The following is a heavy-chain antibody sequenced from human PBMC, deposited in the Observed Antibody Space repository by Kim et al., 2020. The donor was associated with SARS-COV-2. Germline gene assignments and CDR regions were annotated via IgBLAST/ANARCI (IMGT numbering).Heavy chain of an antibody. V-gene: IGHV4-59*01. D-gene: IGHD3-3*01. CDR1: GGSISSYY. J-gene: IGHJ6*02. CDR3: ARSHFERITIFGVVIIAAMDV. Sequence: SETLSLTCTVSGGSISSYYWSWIRQPPGKGLEWIGYIYYSGSTNYNPSLKSRVTISVDTSKNQFSLKLSSVTAADTAVYYCARSHFERITIFGVVIIAAMDVWGQGTTVTVSS. CDR2: IYYSGST.